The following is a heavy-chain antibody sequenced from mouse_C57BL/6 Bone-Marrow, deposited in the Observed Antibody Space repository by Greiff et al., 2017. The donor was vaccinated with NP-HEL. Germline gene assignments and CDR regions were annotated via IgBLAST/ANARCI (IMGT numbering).Heavy chain of an antibody. CDR3: ARGASSNSYYYAMDY. Sequence: QVQLQQPGAELVMPGASVKLSCKASGYTFTSYWMHWVKQRPGQGLEWIGEIDPSDSYTNYNQEFKGKSTLTVDKSSSTAYMQLSSLTSEDSAVYYCARGASSNSYYYAMDYWGQGTSVTVSS. V-gene: IGHV1-69*01. J-gene: IGHJ4*01. D-gene: IGHD2-5*01. CDR2: IDPSDSYT. CDR1: GYTFTSYW.